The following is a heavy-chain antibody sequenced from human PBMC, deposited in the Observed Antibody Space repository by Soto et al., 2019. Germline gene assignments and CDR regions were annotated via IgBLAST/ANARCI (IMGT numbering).Heavy chain of an antibody. J-gene: IGHJ4*02. CDR1: GDSVTSHY. D-gene: IGHD2-8*01. Sequence: ASETLSLTCSFSGDSVTSHYLTWIRQSPEKGLEKIGYMHYTGFSHYNPSLQSRLTISVDRSKNQLTMQLTSMTVEDTAIYYCAFSYGNALYTYWGQGTQVTVSS. V-gene: IGHV4-59*02. CDR2: MHYTGFS. CDR3: AFSYGNALYTY.